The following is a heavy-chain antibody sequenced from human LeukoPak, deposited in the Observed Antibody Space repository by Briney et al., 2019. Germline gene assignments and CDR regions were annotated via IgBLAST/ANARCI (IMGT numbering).Heavy chain of an antibody. CDR2: IIPIFGRG. Sequence: GGSVRVSCKASGGTFSSYAMSWVRQAPGKGLEWMGGIIPIFGRGNYAQKFQGRGRITADEATSTAYMELSRLRSEDAAGYECATVFTNMDYDSSVYYCDPPTELWFAPSGQATLVTLSS. CDR1: GGTFSSYA. V-gene: IGHV1-69*13. D-gene: IGHD3-22*01. J-gene: IGHJ5*02. CDR3: ATVFTNMDYDSSVYYCDPPTELWFAP.